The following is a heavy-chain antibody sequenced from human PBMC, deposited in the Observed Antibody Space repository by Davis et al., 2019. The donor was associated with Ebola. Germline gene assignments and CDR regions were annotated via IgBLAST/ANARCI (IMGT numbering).Heavy chain of an antibody. CDR3: ARGVGIYYGSGSYPHYFDY. D-gene: IGHD3-10*01. Sequence: ESLKISCAASGFTFNSYGMHWIRQPPGKGLEWIGEINHSGSTNYNPSLKSRVTISVDTSKNQFSLKLSSVTAADTAVYYCARGVGIYYGSGSYPHYFDYWGQGTLVTVSS. J-gene: IGHJ4*02. V-gene: IGHV4-34*01. CDR2: INHSGST. CDR1: GFTFNSYG.